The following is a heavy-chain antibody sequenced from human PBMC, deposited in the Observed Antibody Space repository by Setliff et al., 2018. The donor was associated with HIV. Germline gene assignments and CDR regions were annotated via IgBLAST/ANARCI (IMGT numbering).Heavy chain of an antibody. Sequence: SVKVSCKASGYSFTSYGVSWVRQAPGQGLEWMGRIIPILGVANYAQKFWGRVTITTHESTSTAYMELSSLRSEDTAVYYCARDFGGYCSSMSCPGLFDPWGQGTLVTVSS. J-gene: IGHJ5*02. CDR2: IIPILGVA. V-gene: IGHV1-69*04. CDR3: ARDFGGYCSSMSCPGLFDP. D-gene: IGHD2-2*01. CDR1: GYSFTSYG.